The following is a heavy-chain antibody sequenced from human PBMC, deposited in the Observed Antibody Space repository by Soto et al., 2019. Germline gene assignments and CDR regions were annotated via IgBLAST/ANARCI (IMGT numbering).Heavy chain of an antibody. CDR3: ASGSPPDNCSGGSCYGIFDY. CDR1: GFTFSSYA. CDR2: ISGSGGST. D-gene: IGHD2-15*01. J-gene: IGHJ4*02. V-gene: IGHV3-23*01. Sequence: GGSLRLSCAASGFTFSSYAMSWVRQAPGKGLEWVSAISGSGGSTYYADSVKGRFTISRDNSKNTLYLQMNSLRAEDTAVYYCASGSPPDNCSGGSCYGIFDYWGQGTLVTVSS.